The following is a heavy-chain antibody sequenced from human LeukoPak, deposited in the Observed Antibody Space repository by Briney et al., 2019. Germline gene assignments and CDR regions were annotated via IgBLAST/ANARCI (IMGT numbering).Heavy chain of an antibody. V-gene: IGHV4-31*03. CDR2: IYYSGST. Sequence: TSETLSLTCTVSGGSISSGGYYWSWIRQHPGKGLEWIGYIYYSGSTYYNPSLKSRVTISVDTSKNQFSLKLSSVTAADTAVYYCARGLFYGAYVDYWGQGTLVTVSS. CDR3: ARGLFYGAYVDY. J-gene: IGHJ4*02. CDR1: GGSISSGGYY. D-gene: IGHD3-3*01.